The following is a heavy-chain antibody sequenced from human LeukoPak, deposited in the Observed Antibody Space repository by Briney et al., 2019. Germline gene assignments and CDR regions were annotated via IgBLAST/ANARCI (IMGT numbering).Heavy chain of an antibody. CDR3: AREAAAGATPDY. J-gene: IGHJ4*02. CDR1: GYTFTGYY. CDR2: INPNSGGT. V-gene: IGHV1-2*02. Sequence: ASVKVSCKASGYTFTGYYMHWVRQAPAQGLEWMGWINPNSGGTNYARKFQGRVTMTRDTSISTAYMELSRLRSDDTAVYYCAREAAAGATPDYWGQGTLVTVSS. D-gene: IGHD6-13*01.